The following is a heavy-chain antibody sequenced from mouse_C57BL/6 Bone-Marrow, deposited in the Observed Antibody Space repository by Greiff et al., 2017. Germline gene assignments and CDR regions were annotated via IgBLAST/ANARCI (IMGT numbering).Heavy chain of an antibody. Sequence: QVQLQQSGAELARPGASVKLSCKASGYTFTSYGISWVKQRTGQGLEWIGEIYPRSGNTYYNEKFKGKATLTADKSSSTAYMELRSLTSEDSAVYFCARSLYYGYERYYAMDYWGQGTSVTVSS. CDR2: IYPRSGNT. D-gene: IGHD2-2*01. CDR3: ARSLYYGYERYYAMDY. CDR1: GYTFTSYG. V-gene: IGHV1-81*01. J-gene: IGHJ4*01.